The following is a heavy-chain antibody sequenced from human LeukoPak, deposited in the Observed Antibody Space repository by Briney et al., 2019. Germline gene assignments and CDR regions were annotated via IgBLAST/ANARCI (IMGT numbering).Heavy chain of an antibody. CDR3: ARGVYIAAAQYGY. V-gene: IGHV4-59*01. Sequence: SSETLSLTCTVSGGSISSYYWSWIRQPPGRGLEWIGYIYYSGTTNYNPSLKSRVTISVDTSKNQLSLKLSSVTAADTAVYYCARGVYIAAAQYGYWGQGTLVTVSS. D-gene: IGHD6-13*01. J-gene: IGHJ4*02. CDR2: IYYSGTT. CDR1: GGSISSYY.